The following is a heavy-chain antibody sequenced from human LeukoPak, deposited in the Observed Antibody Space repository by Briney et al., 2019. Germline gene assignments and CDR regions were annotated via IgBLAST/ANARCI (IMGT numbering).Heavy chain of an antibody. CDR1: GYTFTSYD. Sequence: GASVKVSCKASGYTFTSYDINWVRQATGQGLEWMGWMNPNSGGTIYAQKFQGRVTMTGDTSTDTAYMELSSLRSEDTAVYYCATDQRVGATGYFDYWGQGTLVTVSS. CDR3: ATDQRVGATGYFDY. J-gene: IGHJ4*02. D-gene: IGHD1-26*01. V-gene: IGHV1-8*01. CDR2: MNPNSGGT.